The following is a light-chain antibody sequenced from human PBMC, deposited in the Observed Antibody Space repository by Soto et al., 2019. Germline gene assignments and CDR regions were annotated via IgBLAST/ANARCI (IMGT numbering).Light chain of an antibody. CDR3: QQYGSSPLT. CDR2: GAS. J-gene: IGKJ4*01. CDR1: QSVSSSS. V-gene: IGKV3-20*01. Sequence: EIVLTQSPGTLSLSPGERATLSCRASQSVSSSSLAWYQQKPGQAPRLLIYGASTRATGIPDRFSGSESGTDFTLTISGLEPEDFAVYYCQQYGSSPLTFGGGTKVEIK.